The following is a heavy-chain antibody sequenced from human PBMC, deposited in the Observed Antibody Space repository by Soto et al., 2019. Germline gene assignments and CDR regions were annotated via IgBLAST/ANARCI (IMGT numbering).Heavy chain of an antibody. V-gene: IGHV4-30-4*01. CDR1: GGSISSGDYY. Sequence: SETLSLTCTVSGGSISSGDYYWSWIRQPPGKGLEWIGYIYYSGSTYYNPSLKSRVTISVDTSKNQFSLKLSSVTAADTAVYYCAREDYGSGSYWFDPWGQGTLVTVSS. CDR2: IYYSGST. J-gene: IGHJ5*02. D-gene: IGHD3-10*01. CDR3: AREDYGSGSYWFDP.